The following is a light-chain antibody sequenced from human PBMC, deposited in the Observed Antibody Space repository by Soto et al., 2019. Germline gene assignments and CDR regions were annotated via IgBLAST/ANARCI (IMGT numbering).Light chain of an antibody. CDR2: GAS. J-gene: IGKJ4*01. Sequence: EIVLTQSPGTLSLSPGERVTLSCRASQSVSSTYLAWYQQKLGQAPRLLIYGASRRDTGIPDRFSGSGSGTDVTRTISRLEPEDFAVYYCQHYGSSLTFGGGTTVEI. CDR3: QHYGSSLT. CDR1: QSVSSTY. V-gene: IGKV3-20*01.